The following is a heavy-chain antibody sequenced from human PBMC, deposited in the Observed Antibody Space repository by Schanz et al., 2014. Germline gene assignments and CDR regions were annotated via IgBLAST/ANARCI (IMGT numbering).Heavy chain of an antibody. CDR1: GFTFSIYG. CDR2: ISGSGGST. CDR3: ARFLARYQYYGVDV. V-gene: IGHV3-23*01. J-gene: IGHJ6*02. Sequence: EVQLLESGGGLVQPGGSLRLSCAASGFTFSIYGMSWVRQAPGKGLEWVSAISGSGGSTYYADSVKGRFTISRDNAKNTLYLQMNSLRAEDTAVYYCARFLARYQYYGVDVWGQGTTVIVSS. D-gene: IGHD3-3*01.